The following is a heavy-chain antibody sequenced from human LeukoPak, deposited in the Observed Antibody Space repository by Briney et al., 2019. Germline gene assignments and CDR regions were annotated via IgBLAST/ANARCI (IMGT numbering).Heavy chain of an antibody. D-gene: IGHD1-26*01. CDR1: GFTVSSNY. CDR3: AREEKVGTSFDY. V-gene: IGHV3-11*01. CDR2: ISSSGSTI. Sequence: NPGGSLRLSCAASGFTVSSNYMSWVRQAPGKGLEWVSYISSSGSTIYYADSVKGRFTISRDNAKNSLYLQMNSLRAEDTAVYYCAREEKVGTSFDYWGQGTLVTVSS. J-gene: IGHJ4*02.